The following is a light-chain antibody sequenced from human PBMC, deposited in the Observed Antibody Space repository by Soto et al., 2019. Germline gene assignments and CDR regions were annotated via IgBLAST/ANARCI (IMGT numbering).Light chain of an antibody. CDR1: SSDVGTYDL. Sequence: QSALTQPASVSGSPGQSITISCTGSSSDVGTYDLVSWYQHHPGAAPKLMIYEATRRPSGTSNRFSGSKSGNTASLTISGLQAEDEADYYCCSFAGSNSWVFGGGTQLTVL. V-gene: IGLV2-23*01. J-gene: IGLJ3*02. CDR2: EAT. CDR3: CSFAGSNSWV.